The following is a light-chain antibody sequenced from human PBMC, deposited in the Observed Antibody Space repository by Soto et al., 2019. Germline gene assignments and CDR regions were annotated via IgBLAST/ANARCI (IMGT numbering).Light chain of an antibody. V-gene: IGKV1-5*01. Sequence: DIQMTQSPSTLSASLGDRVTITCRASQSISSWLAWYQQKPGKAPKLLIYDASSLESGVPSRFSGSGSGTEFTLTISSLQPDDFATYYCQHYNSYSTWTFGQGTKVDIK. CDR2: DAS. CDR3: QHYNSYSTWT. J-gene: IGKJ1*01. CDR1: QSISSW.